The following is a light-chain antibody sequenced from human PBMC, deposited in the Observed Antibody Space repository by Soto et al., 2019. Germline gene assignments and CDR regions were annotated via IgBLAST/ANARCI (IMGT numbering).Light chain of an antibody. CDR1: QSVSSSY. CDR3: QQYGSSLFT. V-gene: IGKV3-20*01. J-gene: IGKJ3*01. Sequence: EIVLTQSPGTLSLSPGERATLSCRASQSVSSSYLAWYQQKPGQAPRLLNYGASSRATDIPDRFSGSGSGTDFTLTISRLEPEDFAVYYCQQYGSSLFTFGPGTKVDIK. CDR2: GAS.